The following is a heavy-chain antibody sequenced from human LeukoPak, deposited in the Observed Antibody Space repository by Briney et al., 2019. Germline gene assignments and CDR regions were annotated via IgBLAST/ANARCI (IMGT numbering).Heavy chain of an antibody. Sequence: AGGSLRLSCAASGFTFSSYAMSWVRQAPGKGLVWVSCISPTGSTTSYADSVKGRFTVSRDNAKNTLYLQVNNLRAEDTAVYYCARGPNSNWSGLDFWGQGTLLTVSS. CDR3: ARGPNSNWSGLDF. J-gene: IGHJ4*02. D-gene: IGHD6-6*01. CDR1: GFTFSSYA. CDR2: ISPTGSTT. V-gene: IGHV3-74*01.